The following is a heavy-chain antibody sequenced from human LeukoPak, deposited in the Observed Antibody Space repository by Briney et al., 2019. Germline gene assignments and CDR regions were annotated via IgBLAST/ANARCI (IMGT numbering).Heavy chain of an antibody. V-gene: IGHV3-23*01. CDR1: GFTFSSYA. CDR3: AKDRTNWGYSTFDY. CDR2: ISGSGGST. Sequence: GGSLRLSCAASGFTFSSYATSWVRQAPGKGLEWVSAISGSGGSTYYADSVKGRFTISRDNSKNTLYLQMNRLRAEDTAVYYCAKDRTNWGYSTFDYWGRGTLVTVSS. J-gene: IGHJ4*02. D-gene: IGHD7-27*01.